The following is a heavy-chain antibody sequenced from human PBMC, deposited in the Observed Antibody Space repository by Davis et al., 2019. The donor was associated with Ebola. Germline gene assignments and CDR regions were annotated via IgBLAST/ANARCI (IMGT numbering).Heavy chain of an antibody. CDR3: VRDLHTLLVDTAMVLDY. J-gene: IGHJ4*02. CDR2: IAYDGRYE. V-gene: IGHV3-30*04. D-gene: IGHD5-18*01. CDR1: GITFSRYA. Sequence: PGGSLRLSCAVSGITFSRYAMHWVRQAPGKGLEWVTDIAYDGRYESYAESVKGRFTISRDNSKSTLYLQMNSLRLEDTAVYYCVRDLHTLLVDTAMVLDYWGQGTLVTVSS.